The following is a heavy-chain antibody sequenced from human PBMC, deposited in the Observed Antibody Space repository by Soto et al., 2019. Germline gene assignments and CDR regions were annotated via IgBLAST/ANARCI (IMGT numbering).Heavy chain of an antibody. D-gene: IGHD3-22*01. CDR2: IKQDGSEK. Sequence: GGSLRLSCAASGFTFSSYWMSWVRQAPGKGLEWVANIKQDGSEKYYVDSVKGRFTISRDNAKNQFSLKLSSVTAADTAVYSCARAYYYEVAGWFDPWGPGTLVTVSS. V-gene: IGHV3-7*03. CDR1: GFTFSSYW. J-gene: IGHJ5*02. CDR3: ARAYYYEVAGWFDP.